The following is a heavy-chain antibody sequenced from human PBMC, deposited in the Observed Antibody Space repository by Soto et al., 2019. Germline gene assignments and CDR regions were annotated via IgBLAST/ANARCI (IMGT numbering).Heavy chain of an antibody. CDR3: ARVVLEWLPTSGFDF. J-gene: IGHJ4*02. V-gene: IGHV1-18*04. Sequence: QIQLVQSGAEVKKPGASVKVSCKASGFSFTSYGITWVRQAPGQGPEWLGWITAENGNTNYAQKFQGRATLTTDRATNTDYMELRGLRSDDTALYYCARVVLEWLPTSGFDFWGQGTLVTVSS. D-gene: IGHD3-3*01. CDR2: ITAENGNT. CDR1: GFSFTSYG.